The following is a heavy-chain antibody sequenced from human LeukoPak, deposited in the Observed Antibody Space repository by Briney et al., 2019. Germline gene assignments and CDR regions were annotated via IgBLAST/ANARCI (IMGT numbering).Heavy chain of an antibody. CDR3: ARDKYYDILTGYFDY. Sequence: GGSLRLSCAASGFXFSSHWISWVRQAPGKGLEWVANIKQDGSEKYYVDSVKGRFTISGDNAKNSLYLQMNSLRAEDTAVYYCARDKYYDILTGYFDYWGQGTLVTVSS. J-gene: IGHJ4*02. CDR1: GFXFSSHW. CDR2: IKQDGSEK. V-gene: IGHV3-7*04. D-gene: IGHD3-9*01.